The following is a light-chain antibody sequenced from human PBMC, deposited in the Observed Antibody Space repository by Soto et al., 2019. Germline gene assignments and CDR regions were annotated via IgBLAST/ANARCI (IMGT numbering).Light chain of an antibody. J-gene: IGKJ1*01. CDR3: QQYGSPPWA. V-gene: IGKV3-20*01. Sequence: IVLTQSPGTLSLSPGERATLSCRASQSVGSNFLAWYQQKRGQAPRILIYAASSRASGIPDRFSGSGSGSDFTLTISRLEPEDFAVYYCQQYGSPPWAFGQGTRVEI. CDR1: QSVGSNF. CDR2: AAS.